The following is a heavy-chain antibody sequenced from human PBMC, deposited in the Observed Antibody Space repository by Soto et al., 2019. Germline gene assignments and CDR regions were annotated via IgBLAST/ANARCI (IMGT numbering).Heavy chain of an antibody. CDR1: GGTFSSYA. D-gene: IGHD3-10*01. J-gene: IGHJ4*02. CDR2: IIPIFGTA. CDR3: ASAYYYGSGSYYLFFDY. Sequence: QVQLVQSGAEVKKPGSSVKVSCKASGGTFSSYAISWVRQAPGQGLEWMGGIIPIFGTANYAQKFQGRVTITADESTSTAYMELSSLRSGDTAVYYCASAYYYGSGSYYLFFDYWGQGTLVTVSS. V-gene: IGHV1-69*12.